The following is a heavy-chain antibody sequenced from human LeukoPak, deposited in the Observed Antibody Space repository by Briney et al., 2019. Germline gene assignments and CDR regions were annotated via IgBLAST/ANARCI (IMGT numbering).Heavy chain of an antibody. CDR3: ASIDSGTYSPGY. CDR1: GFTFSSYV. J-gene: IGHJ4*02. Sequence: PGGSLRLSCAVSGFTFSSYVMHWVRQAPGKGLEYVSAISSNGGSTYYANSVKGRFTISRDNSKNTLYLQMDSLRAEDTAVYYCASIDSGTYSPGYWGQGTLVTVSS. V-gene: IGHV3-64*01. D-gene: IGHD3-10*01. CDR2: ISSNGGST.